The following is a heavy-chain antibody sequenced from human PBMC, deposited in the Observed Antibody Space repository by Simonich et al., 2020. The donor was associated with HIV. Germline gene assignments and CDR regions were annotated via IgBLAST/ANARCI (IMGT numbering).Heavy chain of an antibody. CDR3: ARRSGYALDY. CDR2: IDHSEST. D-gene: IGHD5-12*01. V-gene: IGHV4-34*01. Sequence: QVHLQQWGAGLLKPSETLSLTCAVYGGSFSGYYWSWIRQPPGKGLEWIGEIDHSESTSYTPSLKSRVTMSVDTSKNQFSLKLTSVTAADTAVYYCARRSGYALDYWGQGTLVTVSS. CDR1: GGSFSGYY. J-gene: IGHJ4*02.